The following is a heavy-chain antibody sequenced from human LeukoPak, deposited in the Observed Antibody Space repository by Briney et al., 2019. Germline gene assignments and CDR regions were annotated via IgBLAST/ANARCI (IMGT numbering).Heavy chain of an antibody. D-gene: IGHD1-26*01. CDR3: ARLMGDRTIYDY. CDR1: VFAFRTYW. V-gene: IGHV3-7*01. J-gene: IGHJ4*02. CDR2: INPGGSET. Sequence: PGVSLRLSCAASVFAFRTYWMSWVRQAPGKGLEWVASINPGGSETYYAESLKGRFTLSTDNAMNSFFLQMNNLRADDTAVYSCARLMGDRTIYDYWGQGALVTVSS.